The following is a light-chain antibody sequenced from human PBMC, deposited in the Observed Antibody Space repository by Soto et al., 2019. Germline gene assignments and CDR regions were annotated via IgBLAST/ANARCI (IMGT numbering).Light chain of an antibody. CDR3: RQRSDWPST. V-gene: IGKV3-11*01. CDR2: DAS. J-gene: IGKJ4*01. Sequence: EIVLTQSPATLSLSPGERATLSCRASQSVSSYLAWYQQKPGQAPRLLIYDASNSATGIPARFSGSGSGTDFTLTISSLEPDDFAVYYCRQRSDWPSTFGGGTKVQIK. CDR1: QSVSSY.